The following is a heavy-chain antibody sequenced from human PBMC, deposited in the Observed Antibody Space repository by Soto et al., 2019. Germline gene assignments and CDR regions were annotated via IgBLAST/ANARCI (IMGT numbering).Heavy chain of an antibody. J-gene: IGHJ4*02. CDR2: ISSSGSTI. CDR1: GFTFSSYS. V-gene: IGHV3-48*02. D-gene: IGHD3-22*01. Sequence: PGGSLRLSCAASGFTFSSYSMNWVRQAPGKGLEWVSYISSSGSTIYYADSVKGRFTISRDNAKNSLYLQMNSLRDEDTAVYYYARDNYYDSSGYYHYDYWGQGTLVTVSS. CDR3: ARDNYYDSSGYYHYDY.